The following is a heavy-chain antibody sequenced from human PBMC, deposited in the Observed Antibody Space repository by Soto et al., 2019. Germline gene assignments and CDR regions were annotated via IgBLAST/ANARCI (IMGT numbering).Heavy chain of an antibody. CDR2: IFHTGSA. D-gene: IGHD2-2*01. CDR1: GDSISSYY. Sequence: SETLSLTCTVSGDSISSYYWSWIRQPPGKGLEWIGYIFHTGSANYNPSLKSRVTISIDTSKNQFSLRLSSVTAADTAVYYCERQPCTSGAYYFDYWGQGTPVTVSS. J-gene: IGHJ4*02. CDR3: ERQPCTSGAYYFDY. V-gene: IGHV4-59*08.